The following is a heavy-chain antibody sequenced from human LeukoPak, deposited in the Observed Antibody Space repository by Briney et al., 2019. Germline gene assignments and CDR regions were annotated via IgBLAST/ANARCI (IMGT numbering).Heavy chain of an antibody. D-gene: IGHD6-19*01. CDR2: FDPEDGET. J-gene: IGHJ6*02. CDR1: RYTLTELS. Sequence: ASVKVSCKVSRYTLTELSMHWVRQAPGKGLEWMGGFDPEDGETIYAQKFQGRVTMTEDTSTDTAYMELSSLRSEDTAVYYCATDQQWLVTGPLYGMDVWGQGTTVTVSS. CDR3: ATDQQWLVTGPLYGMDV. V-gene: IGHV1-24*01.